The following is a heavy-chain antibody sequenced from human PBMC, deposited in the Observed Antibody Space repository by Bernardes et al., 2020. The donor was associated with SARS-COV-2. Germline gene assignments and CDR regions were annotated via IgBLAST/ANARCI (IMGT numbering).Heavy chain of an antibody. J-gene: IGHJ5*02. D-gene: IGHD3-10*01. Sequence: GGSLRLSCAASGFTFTNYVMHWVRQAPGKGLEWVALLSYDGSKKFYADSVKGRFTISRDNSKNTLYLHMNSLKPEDTAVYYCTRDTFGPSDTWGQGTLVTVSS. CDR1: GFTFTNYV. V-gene: IGHV3-30*03. CDR3: TRDTFGPSDT. CDR2: LSYDGSKK.